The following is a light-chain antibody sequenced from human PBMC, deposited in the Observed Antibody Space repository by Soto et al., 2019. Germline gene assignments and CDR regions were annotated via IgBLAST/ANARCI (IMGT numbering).Light chain of an antibody. CDR3: QQYNNWPLT. J-gene: IGKJ1*01. CDR2: GAS. V-gene: IGKV3-15*01. CDR1: QSISSN. Sequence: EIVMTQSPATLSVSPGERATLSCRASQSISSNLAWYQQKPGQAPRLLIYGASTRATGNPARFSGSGSGTESTLTISSLQSEDFAVYYCQQYNNWPLTFGQGTKVDIK.